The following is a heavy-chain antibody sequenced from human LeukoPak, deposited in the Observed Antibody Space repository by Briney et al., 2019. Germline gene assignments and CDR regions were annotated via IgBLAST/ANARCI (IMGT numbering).Heavy chain of an antibody. Sequence: SETLSLTCTVSGGSINTYWGWIRQPPGKGLEWIGHIYYSGSTKYSPSLKSRVTMSVDTSKNQFSLTLSSVTAADTAVYYCARSSEGRYYYDSRGYSYYYYYMDVWGQGTMVTVSS. V-gene: IGHV4-59*01. J-gene: IGHJ6*03. CDR1: GGSINTY. D-gene: IGHD3-22*01. CDR3: ARSSEGRYYYDSRGYSYYYYYMDV. CDR2: IYYSGST.